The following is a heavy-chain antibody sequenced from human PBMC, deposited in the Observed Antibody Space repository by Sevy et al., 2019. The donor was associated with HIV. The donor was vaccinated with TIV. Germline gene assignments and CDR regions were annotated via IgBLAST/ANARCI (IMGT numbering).Heavy chain of an antibody. CDR1: GFTFTSDY. D-gene: IGHD1-26*01. CDR3: ARGSRGTFGS. CDR2: INTDGTII. J-gene: IGHJ4*02. Sequence: GGSLRLSCAASGFTFTSDYMHWVRQPPGKGLVWVSHINTDGTIIRYADSMKGRFTTSRDNAKNTLYLQMNRLRAEDTAVYYCARGSRGTFGSWGQGTLVTVSS. V-gene: IGHV3-74*01.